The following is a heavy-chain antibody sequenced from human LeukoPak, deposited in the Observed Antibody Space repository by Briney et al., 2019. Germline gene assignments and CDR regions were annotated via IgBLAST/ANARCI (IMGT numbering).Heavy chain of an antibody. V-gene: IGHV3-23*01. CDR1: GFTFSSYA. D-gene: IGHD6-13*01. CDR2: IGGSDGRT. CDR3: AKQGYTTSWLYFDY. J-gene: IGHJ4*02. Sequence: QAGGSLRLSCAASGFTFSSYAMSWVRQAPGKGLEWVPVIGGSDGRTYYADSVKGRFTVSRDNSKNTVYLQLNNLRAEDTAVYYCAKQGYTTSWLYFDYWGQGTLVTVSS.